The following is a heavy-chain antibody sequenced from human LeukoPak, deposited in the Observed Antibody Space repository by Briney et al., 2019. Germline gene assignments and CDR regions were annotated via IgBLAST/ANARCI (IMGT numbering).Heavy chain of an antibody. CDR3: ARTSIAAREADY. J-gene: IGHJ4*02. D-gene: IGHD6-6*01. CDR2: ISNNGGST. Sequence: GSLCRSCAASGFTVSSNYMSWVCQAPGKGLEWVSVISNNGGSTYYAISVKGRFTISRDNSKNTLYLQMGSLRAEDMAVYYCARTSIAAREADYWGQGTLVTVSS. V-gene: IGHV3-64*01. CDR1: GFTVSSNY.